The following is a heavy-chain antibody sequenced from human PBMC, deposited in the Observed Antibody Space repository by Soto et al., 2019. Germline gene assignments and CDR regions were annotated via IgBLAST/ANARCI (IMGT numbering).Heavy chain of an antibody. V-gene: IGHV5-51*01. J-gene: IGHJ4*02. D-gene: IGHD3-16*02. CDR1: GYSFTSYW. CDR2: IYPGDSDT. CDR3: ARHQFGGLGELSFPQSRDD. Sequence: GESLKISCKGSGYSFTSYWIGWVRQMPGKGLEWMGIIYPGDSDTRYSPSFQGQVTISADKSISTAYLQWSSLKASDTAMYYCARHQFGGLGELSFPQSRDDWGPATLVTVS.